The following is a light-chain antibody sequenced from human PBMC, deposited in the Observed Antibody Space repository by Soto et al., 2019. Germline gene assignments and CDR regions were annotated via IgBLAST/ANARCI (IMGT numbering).Light chain of an antibody. J-gene: IGLJ3*02. CDR1: SSDVGTYNY. CDR2: DVS. CDR3: CSYAGSYSWV. V-gene: IGLV2-11*01. Sequence: QSALTQPRSVSGSPGQSVTISCTGTSSDVGTYNYVSWYQQHPGKAPKLMLYDVSQRPSGVPDRFSGSKSGNTASLTISGLQADDDGDYFCCSYAGSYSWVFGGGTKLTVL.